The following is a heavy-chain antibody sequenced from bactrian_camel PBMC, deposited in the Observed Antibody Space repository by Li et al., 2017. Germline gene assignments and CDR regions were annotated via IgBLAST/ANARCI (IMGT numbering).Heavy chain of an antibody. V-gene: IGHV3S40*01. D-gene: IGHD6*01. CDR1: GFISSTYY. Sequence: VQLVESGGGLVQPGGSLRLSCAASGFISSTYYMIWVRQAPGKGLEWISRINSGAYSTYYADSVKGRFTISNDNNKNAVYLQMDDLKSEDTALYYCAAYFGSSWPGYWGQGTQVTVS. CDR3: AAYFGSSWPGY. CDR2: INSGAYST. J-gene: IGHJ6*01.